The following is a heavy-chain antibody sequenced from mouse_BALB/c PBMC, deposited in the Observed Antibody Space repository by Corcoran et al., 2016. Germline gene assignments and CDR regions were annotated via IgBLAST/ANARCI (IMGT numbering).Heavy chain of an antibody. CDR1: GYTFTNYG. J-gene: IGHJ4*01. D-gene: IGHD3-1*01. CDR2: INTYTGEP. CDR3: ARTLGDYAMDY. V-gene: IGHV9-1*02. Sequence: QIQLVQSGPELKKPGETVKISCKASGYTFTNYGMNWVKQAPGKGLKWIGWINTYTGEPTYADDFKGRFAFSLENSASTAYLQINNLKNEDMATYFCARTLGDYAMDYWGQGTSVTVSS.